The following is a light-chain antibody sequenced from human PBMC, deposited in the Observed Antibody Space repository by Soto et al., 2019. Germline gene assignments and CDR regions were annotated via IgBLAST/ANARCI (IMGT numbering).Light chain of an antibody. V-gene: IGKV3-20*01. Sequence: EIVLTQSPGTLSLSPGERATHSCRASQSVSSSYLAWYQQRPGQGPRLLIYGASSRATGIPDRFGASGSGTDFTLTITRLEPEDVAVYYCQQHGTSPPFGQGTKVEIK. CDR1: QSVSSSY. CDR3: QQHGTSPP. J-gene: IGKJ1*01. CDR2: GAS.